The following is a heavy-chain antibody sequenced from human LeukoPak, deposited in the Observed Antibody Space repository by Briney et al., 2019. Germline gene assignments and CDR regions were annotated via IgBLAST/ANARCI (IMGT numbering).Heavy chain of an antibody. CDR3: ARGMGTTTFADFDC. J-gene: IGHJ4*02. CDR1: GYTFTNYG. D-gene: IGHD1/OR15-1a*01. V-gene: IGHV1-18*01. Sequence: ASVKVSCKASGYTFTNYGVSWVRQAPGQGLEWMGWISAYNGNTNYAQNLQGRVTMTTDSSASTAYVELRSLRSDDTAVYYCARGMGTTTFADFDCWGQGTLVTVSS. CDR2: ISAYNGNT.